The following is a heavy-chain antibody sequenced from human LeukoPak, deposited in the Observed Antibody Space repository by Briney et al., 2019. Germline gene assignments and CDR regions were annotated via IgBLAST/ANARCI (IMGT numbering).Heavy chain of an antibody. Sequence: SETLSLTCAVYGGSFSGHYWSWMRQPPGKGLEWIGEINHSGSTNYNPSLKSRVTISVDTSKNQFSLKLSSVTAADTAVYYCARVGHYDILTGSFVSRDFDYWGQGTLVTVSS. CDR1: GGSFSGHY. V-gene: IGHV4-34*01. J-gene: IGHJ4*02. CDR3: ARVGHYDILTGSFVSRDFDY. D-gene: IGHD3-9*01. CDR2: INHSGST.